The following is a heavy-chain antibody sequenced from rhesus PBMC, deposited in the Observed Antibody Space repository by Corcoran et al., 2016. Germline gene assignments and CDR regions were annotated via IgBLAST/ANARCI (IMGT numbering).Heavy chain of an antibody. Sequence: QVQLVQSGAEVKQPGASVKVFCKASGYTFTSEGMNWVRQAPGQRLEWMGGISINTGNPTYAQGFKERFTFSMDTSISTAYLQISSLKAEDTAVYYCARQGTVDNYFDYWGQGVLVTVSS. CDR3: ARQGTVDNYFDY. D-gene: IGHD1-44*01. J-gene: IGHJ4*01. CDR2: ISINTGNP. V-gene: IGHV7-114*01. CDR1: GYTFTSEG.